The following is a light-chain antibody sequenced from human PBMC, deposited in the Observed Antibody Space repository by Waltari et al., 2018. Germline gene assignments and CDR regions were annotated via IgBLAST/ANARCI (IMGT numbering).Light chain of an antibody. Sequence: SFELTQTSSLSVSPGQTVSITCSGDVLANKYARWFQQKPGQAPILIISKDTERPSGIPERFSGSSSGTTVTLTISGAQVEDEADYYCYSAADNDLGVFGGGTKLTVL. J-gene: IGLJ3*02. CDR3: YSAADNDLGV. CDR2: KDT. CDR1: VLANKY. V-gene: IGLV3-27*01.